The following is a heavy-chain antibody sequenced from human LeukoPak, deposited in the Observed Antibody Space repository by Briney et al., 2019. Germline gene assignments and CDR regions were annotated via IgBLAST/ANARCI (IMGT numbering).Heavy chain of an antibody. D-gene: IGHD5-24*01. CDR3: ARDLNGYTRGTDEEYFQH. V-gene: IGHV1-46*01. CDR1: EYTFTSYY. J-gene: IGHJ1*01. Sequence: ASVKVSCKASEYTFTSYYMHWVRQAPGQGLEWMGIINPSGGSTSYAQKFQGRVTMTRDTSTSTVYMELSSLRSEDTAVYYCARDLNGYTRGTDEEYFQHWGQGTLVTVSS. CDR2: INPSGGST.